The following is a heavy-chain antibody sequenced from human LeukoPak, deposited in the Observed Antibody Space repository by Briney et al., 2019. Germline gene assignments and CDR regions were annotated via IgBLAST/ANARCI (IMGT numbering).Heavy chain of an antibody. J-gene: IGHJ4*02. D-gene: IGHD3-22*01. CDR1: GYTFTGYY. CDR2: INPNSGGT. CDR3: ARDRYYYDSSGYYYPGDY. Sequence: GASVKVSCKASGYTFTGYYMHWVRQAPGQGLEWMGWINPNSGGTNYAHRGRVTMTRDTSISTAYMELSRLRSDDTAVYYCARDRYYYDSSGYYYPGDYWGQGTLVTVSS. V-gene: IGHV1-2*02.